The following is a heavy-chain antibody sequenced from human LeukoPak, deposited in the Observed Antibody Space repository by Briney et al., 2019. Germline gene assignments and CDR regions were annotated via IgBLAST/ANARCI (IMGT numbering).Heavy chain of an antibody. Sequence: GGSLRLSCAASGFTFTDYWMTWVRQVPGKGLEWVANIKQGGGESYYVDSVRGRFTISRENAKNSLYLQMDSLRVDDTAVYYCARVGAWELQRVFDYWGQGTLVTVSS. CDR2: IKQGGGES. CDR1: GFTFTDYW. D-gene: IGHD1-26*01. CDR3: ARVGAWELQRVFDY. V-gene: IGHV3-7*01. J-gene: IGHJ4*02.